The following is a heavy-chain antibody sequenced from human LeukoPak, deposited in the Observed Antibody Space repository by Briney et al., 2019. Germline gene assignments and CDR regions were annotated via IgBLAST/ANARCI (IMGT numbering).Heavy chain of an antibody. J-gene: IGHJ4*02. CDR2: IYYSGST. V-gene: IGHV4-59*01. CDR3: ARTDDSGWPKLAYYVDH. D-gene: IGHD6-19*01. Sequence: SETLSLTCAVSGGSISSYYWRWIRQPPGKGLEWMGYIYYSGSTNYNPALKSRVTIEVDTSKNQFSLKQSSVSAADPAVYCGARTDDSGWPKLAYYVDHWAQGTLVSLPS. CDR1: GGSISSYY.